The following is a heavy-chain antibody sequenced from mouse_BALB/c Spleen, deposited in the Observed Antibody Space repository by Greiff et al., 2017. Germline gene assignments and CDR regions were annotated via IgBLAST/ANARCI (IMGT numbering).Heavy chain of an antibody. CDR2: ISIYYDNT. V-gene: IGHV1-67*01. CDR1: GYTFTDYA. J-gene: IGHJ3*01. Sequence: QVQLKESGPELVRPGESVKISCKGSGYTFTDYAMHWVKQSHAKSLEWIGVISIYYDNTNYNQKFKGKATMTVDKSSSTAYMELARLTSEDSAIYYCARGELLRFAYWGQGTLVTVSA. D-gene: IGHD2-1*01. CDR3: ARGELLRFAY.